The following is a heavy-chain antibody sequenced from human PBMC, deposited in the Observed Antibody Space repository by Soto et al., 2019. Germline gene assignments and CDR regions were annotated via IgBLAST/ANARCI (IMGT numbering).Heavy chain of an antibody. D-gene: IGHD2-21*02. CDR3: ARARRLAYCGGDCYPPGWFHP. J-gene: IGHJ5*02. CDR2: IIPIFGTA. Sequence: SVKVSCKASGGTFSSYAISWVRQAPGQGLEWMGGIIPIFGTANYAQKFQGRVTITTDESTSTAYTELSSLRSEDTAVYYCARARRLAYCGGDCYPPGWFHPWGQGTLVTVYS. CDR1: GGTFSSYA. V-gene: IGHV1-69*05.